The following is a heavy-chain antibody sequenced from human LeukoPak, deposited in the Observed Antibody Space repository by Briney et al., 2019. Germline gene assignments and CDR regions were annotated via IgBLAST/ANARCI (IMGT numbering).Heavy chain of an antibody. D-gene: IGHD5-18*01. CDR3: ARQDTAMADFDY. Sequence: RSGEPLKISCKGSGYSFTSYWIGWVRQMPGKGLEWMGIIYPGDSDTRYSPSFQGQVTISADKSISTAYLQWSSLKASDTAMYYCARQDTAMADFDYWGQGTLVTVSS. V-gene: IGHV5-51*01. J-gene: IGHJ4*02. CDR1: GYSFTSYW. CDR2: IYPGDSDT.